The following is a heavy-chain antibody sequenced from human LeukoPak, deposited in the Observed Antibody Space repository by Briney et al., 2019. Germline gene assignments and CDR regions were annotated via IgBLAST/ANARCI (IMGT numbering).Heavy chain of an antibody. D-gene: IGHD3-3*01. CDR2: IISILDIA. CDR3: AREGAVFWSGSAQNWFDP. CDR1: GGTFSSYT. V-gene: IGHV1-69*04. Sequence: SVKVSCKASGGTFSSYTISWVRQAPGQGLEWMGRIISILDIANYAQKFQGRVTITADKSTSTAYMELSSLRSEDTAVYYCAREGAVFWSGSAQNWFDPWGQGTRVTVSS. J-gene: IGHJ5*02.